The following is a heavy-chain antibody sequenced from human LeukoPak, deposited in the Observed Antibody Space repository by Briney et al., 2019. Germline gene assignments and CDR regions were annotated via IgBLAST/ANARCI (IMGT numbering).Heavy chain of an antibody. J-gene: IGHJ5*02. CDR2: INHSGST. Sequence: SETLSLTCAVYGGSFSGYYWSWIRQPPGKGLKWIGEINHSGSTNYNPSLKSRATISVDTSKNQFSLKLSAVTAADTAVYYCARGRTYYYGSGSRNWFDPWGQGTLVTVSS. CDR1: GGSFSGYY. CDR3: ARGRTYYYGSGSRNWFDP. D-gene: IGHD3-10*01. V-gene: IGHV4-34*01.